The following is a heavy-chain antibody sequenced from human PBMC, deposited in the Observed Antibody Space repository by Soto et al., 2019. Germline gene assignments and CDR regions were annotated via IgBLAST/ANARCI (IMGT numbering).Heavy chain of an antibody. V-gene: IGHV4-4*02. J-gene: IGHJ4*02. CDR3: ARAAGDSSGYYHANGYY. CDR1: GGSISSSNW. CDR2: IYHSGST. D-gene: IGHD3-22*01. Sequence: SETLSLTCAVSGGSISSSNWWSWVRQPPGKGLEWIGEIYHSGSTNYNPSLKSRVTISVDKSKNQFSLKLSPVTAADTAVYYCARAAGDSSGYYHANGYYWGQGTLVTVYS.